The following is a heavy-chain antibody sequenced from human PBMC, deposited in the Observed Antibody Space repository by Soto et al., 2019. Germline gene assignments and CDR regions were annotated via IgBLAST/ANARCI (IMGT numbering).Heavy chain of an antibody. Sequence: SVKVSCKASGGTFSSYAISWVRQAPGQGLEWMGGIIPIFGTANYAQKFQGRVTITADESTSTAYMELSSLRSEDTAVYYCARGDGYSLRIRYGYAFDIWGQGTMVTVSS. V-gene: IGHV1-69*13. CDR1: GGTFSSYA. D-gene: IGHD5-18*01. CDR3: ARGDGYSLRIRYGYAFDI. CDR2: IIPIFGTA. J-gene: IGHJ3*02.